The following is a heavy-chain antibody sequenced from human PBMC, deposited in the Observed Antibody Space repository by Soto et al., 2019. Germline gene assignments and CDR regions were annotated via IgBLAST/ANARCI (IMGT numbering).Heavy chain of an antibody. CDR2: ISYDGSNK. J-gene: IGHJ6*02. CDR1: GFTFSSYG. V-gene: IGHV3-30*18. CDR3: AKDLALQWLDDSYYYGMDV. D-gene: IGHD6-19*01. Sequence: QVQLVESGGGVVQPGRSLRLSCAASGFTFSSYGMHWVRQAPGKGLEWVAVISYDGSNKYYADSVKGRFTISRDNSKNTLYLQMNSLRAEDTAVYYCAKDLALQWLDDSYYYGMDVWGQGTTVTVSS.